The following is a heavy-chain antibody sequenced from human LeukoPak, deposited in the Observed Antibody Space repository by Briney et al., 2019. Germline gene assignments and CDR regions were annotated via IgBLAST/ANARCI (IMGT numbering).Heavy chain of an antibody. D-gene: IGHD3-3*01. V-gene: IGHV1-2*02. CDR2: INPDSGDS. Sequence: ASVKVSCKASGYPFTGYYIHWVRQAPGQGLEWMAWINPDSGDSYSAPKFQGRVTMTRDTSINTASMEVSWLTSDDTAVYYCATGVATAFTYWGQGTLVTVSS. CDR3: ATGVATAFTY. CDR1: GYPFTGYY. J-gene: IGHJ4*02.